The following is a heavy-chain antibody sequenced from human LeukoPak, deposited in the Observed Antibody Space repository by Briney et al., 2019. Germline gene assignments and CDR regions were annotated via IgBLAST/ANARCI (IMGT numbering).Heavy chain of an antibody. CDR1: GFNFSSYG. Sequence: PGGSLRLSCAASGFNFSSYGMHGVRQAPGKGLEWVAVIWYDGSNKYYADSVKGRFPISRDNSKNTLYLQMNSLRAEDTAVYYCARDGDIVVVPAARYFDYWGQGTLVTVSS. D-gene: IGHD2-2*01. V-gene: IGHV3-33*01. CDR3: ARDGDIVVVPAARYFDY. J-gene: IGHJ4*02. CDR2: IWYDGSNK.